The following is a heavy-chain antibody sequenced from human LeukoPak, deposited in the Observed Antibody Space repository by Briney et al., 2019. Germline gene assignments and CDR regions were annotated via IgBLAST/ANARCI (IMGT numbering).Heavy chain of an antibody. V-gene: IGHV3-23*01. CDR3: AKDTSTYSTSWSDY. J-gene: IGHJ4*02. CDR1: GFTFSSYA. Sequence: GGSLRLSCAASGFTFSSYAMGWVRQAPGKGLEWVSSISYSGGSTYYADSVKGRFTISRDNSKNTLFLQMNSLRAEDTAVYHCAKDTSTYSTSWSDYWGQGTLVTVSS. CDR2: ISYSGGST. D-gene: IGHD2-2*01.